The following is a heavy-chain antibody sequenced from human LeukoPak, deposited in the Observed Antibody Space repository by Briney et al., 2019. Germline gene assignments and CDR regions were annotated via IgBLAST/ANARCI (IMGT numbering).Heavy chain of an antibody. D-gene: IGHD3-22*01. CDR1: GGSISSDY. J-gene: IGHJ4*02. CDR2: IYYSGST. V-gene: IGHV4-59*01. Sequence: SETLSLTCTVSGGSISSDYWSSVRHPPGKGLEWVGFIYYSGSTNYNPSLKSRVTISVDTSKNQFSLKLSSVTAADTALYYCARETYYSESSDYFALYYFDYWGQGTLVTVSS. CDR3: ARETYYSESSDYFALYYFDY.